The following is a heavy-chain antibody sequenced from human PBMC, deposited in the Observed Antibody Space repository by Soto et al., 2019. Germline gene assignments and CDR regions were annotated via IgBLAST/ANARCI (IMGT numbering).Heavy chain of an antibody. CDR1: GGSISSYY. D-gene: IGHD6-13*01. CDR2: IYYSGST. V-gene: IGHV4-59*08. CDR3: ARHGAAAGTQYGMDV. Sequence: PSETLSLTYTVSGGSISSYYWSWIRQPPGKGLEWIGYIYYSGSTNYNPSLKSRVTISVDTSKNQFSLKLSSVTAADTAVYYCARHGAAAGTQYGMDVWGQGTTVTVS. J-gene: IGHJ6*02.